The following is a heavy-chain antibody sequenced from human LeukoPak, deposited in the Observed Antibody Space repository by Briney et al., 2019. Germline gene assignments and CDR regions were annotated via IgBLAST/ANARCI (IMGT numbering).Heavy chain of an antibody. J-gene: IGHJ3*02. Sequence: SETLSLTCTVSGGSISSYYWSWIRQPPGKGLEWIGYINYSGSTNYNPSLKSRVTISVDTSKNQFSLKLSSVTAADTAVYYCARDKSDDFWSGSHAFDIWGQGTMVTVSS. CDR2: INYSGST. CDR3: ARDKSDDFWSGSHAFDI. D-gene: IGHD3-3*01. CDR1: GGSISSYY. V-gene: IGHV4-59*01.